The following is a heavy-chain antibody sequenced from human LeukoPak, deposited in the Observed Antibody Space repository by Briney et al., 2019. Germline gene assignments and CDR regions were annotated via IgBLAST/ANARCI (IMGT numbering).Heavy chain of an antibody. D-gene: IGHD6-19*01. J-gene: IGHJ6*02. CDR2: INAGNGNT. V-gene: IGHV1-18*01. Sequence: GASVKVSCKASGYTFTSYGISWVRQAPGQRLEWMGWINAGNGNTKYSQKFQGRVTITRDMSTSTAYMELSSLRSEDTAVYYCARDTYGVAVASRGMDVWGQGTTVTVSS. CDR1: GYTFTSYG. CDR3: ARDTYGVAVASRGMDV.